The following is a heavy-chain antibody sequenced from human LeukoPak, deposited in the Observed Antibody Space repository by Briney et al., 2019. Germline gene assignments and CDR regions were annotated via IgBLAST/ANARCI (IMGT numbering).Heavy chain of an antibody. Sequence: ASVKVSCKASGYTFTSYDINWVRQATGQGLEWMGWMNPNSGNTGYAQKFQGRVTMTRNTSISTAYMELSSLRSEDTAVYYCARVGIVVASPGYGMDVWGQGTTVTVSS. CDR3: ARVGIVVASPGYGMDV. J-gene: IGHJ6*02. V-gene: IGHV1-8*01. CDR2: MNPNSGNT. CDR1: GYTFTSYD. D-gene: IGHD3-22*01.